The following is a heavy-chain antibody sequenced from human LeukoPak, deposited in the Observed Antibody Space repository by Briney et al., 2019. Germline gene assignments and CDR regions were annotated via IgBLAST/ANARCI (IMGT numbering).Heavy chain of an antibody. CDR1: GFTVSSNY. CDR3: AREETDRSGGGFYI. J-gene: IGHJ3*02. V-gene: IGHV3-53*01. Sequence: GGSLRLSCAASGFTVSSNYMSWVRQAPGKGLEWVSVIYSGGYTYYADSVKGRFTISRDNSKNTLYLQMNSLRAEDTAVYYCAREETDRSGGGFYIWGQGTMVTVSS. D-gene: IGHD6-25*01. CDR2: IYSGGYT.